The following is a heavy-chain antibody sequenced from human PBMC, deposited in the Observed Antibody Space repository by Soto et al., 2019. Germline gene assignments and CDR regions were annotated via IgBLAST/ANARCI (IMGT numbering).Heavy chain of an antibody. CDR2: IYYSGST. J-gene: IGHJ5*02. D-gene: IGHD2-2*01. V-gene: IGHV4-31*03. CDR1: GGSISSGGYY. Sequence: QVHLQESGPGLVKPSQTLSLTCTVSGGSISSGGYYWSWLRQHPGKGLEWIGYIYYSGSTYYNPSRKSRVTISVDTSKIRVSPKLSSVTAAGRGVYYCARGEWGYCISTCCYQPAGLDPWGQGTLVTVFS. CDR3: ARGEWGYCISTCCYQPAGLDP.